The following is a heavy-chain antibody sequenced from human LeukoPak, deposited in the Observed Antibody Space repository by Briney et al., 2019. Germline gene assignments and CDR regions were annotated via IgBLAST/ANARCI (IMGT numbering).Heavy chain of an antibody. CDR1: GGSFSGYY. D-gene: IGHD3-3*01. CDR2: INHSGSS. CDR3: AREGGFYRPLDY. Sequence: SETLSLTCAVYGGSFSGYYWSWIRQPPGKGLEWIGEINHSGSSNYNPSLKSRVTISVDTSKNQFSLKLSSVTAADTAVYYCAREGGFYRPLDYSGQGTLVTVSS. J-gene: IGHJ4*02. V-gene: IGHV4-34*01.